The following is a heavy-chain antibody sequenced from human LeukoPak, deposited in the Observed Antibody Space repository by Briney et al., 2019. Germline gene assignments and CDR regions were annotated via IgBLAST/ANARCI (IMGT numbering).Heavy chain of an antibody. CDR3: ARDLSSSWYSLGY. V-gene: IGHV3-20*04. Sequence: PGGSLRLSCTDSGNNSDDYGMSWVRQGPRRGLEWVAGINWDGGATAYADSVKGRFTITRGHAKNSLLLQMKSLRAEDTGLYFCARDLSSSWYSLGYWGQGILVTVSS. J-gene: IGHJ4*02. CDR2: INWDGGAT. D-gene: IGHD6-13*01. CDR1: GNNSDDYG.